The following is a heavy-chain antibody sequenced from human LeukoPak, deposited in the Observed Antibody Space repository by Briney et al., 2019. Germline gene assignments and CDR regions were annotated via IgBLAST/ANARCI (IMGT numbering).Heavy chain of an antibody. CDR2: VYTSGST. D-gene: IGHD3-22*01. CDR3: AREKIGYYDGSGRGWFDP. Sequence: SQTLSLTCTVSGGSISSDNYSWSWIRQPAGKGLEWIGRVYTSGSTNYNPSLKSRVTISVDTSKKQFSLKLSSVTAADTAVYYCAREKIGYYDGSGRGWFDPWGQGTLVTVSS. V-gene: IGHV4-61*02. J-gene: IGHJ5*02. CDR1: GGSISSDNYS.